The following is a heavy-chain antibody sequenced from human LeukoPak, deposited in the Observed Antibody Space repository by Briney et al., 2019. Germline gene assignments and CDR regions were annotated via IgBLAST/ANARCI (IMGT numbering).Heavy chain of an antibody. D-gene: IGHD3-10*01. CDR2: INPNSGGT. J-gene: IGHJ4*02. CDR3: ARPSIYGSGSYYNAPSFDY. V-gene: IGHV1-2*02. CDR1: GYTFTGYY. Sequence: ASVKASCKASGYTFTGYYMHWVRQAPGQGLEWMGWINPNSGGTNYAQKFQGRVTMTRDTSISTAYMELSRLRSDDTAVYYCARPSIYGSGSYYNAPSFDYWGQGTLVTVSS.